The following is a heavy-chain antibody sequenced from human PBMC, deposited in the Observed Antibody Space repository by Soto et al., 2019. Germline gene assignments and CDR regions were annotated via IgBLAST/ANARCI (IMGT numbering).Heavy chain of an antibody. D-gene: IGHD5-18*01. J-gene: IGHJ6*02. Sequence: QVQLVQSGAEVKKPGASVKVSCKASGYTFTSYDINWVRQATGQGLEWMGWMNPNSGNTGYAQKFESRDTITKTTSIGKAYIEPSSLRSEDTAVYYCARGGQLCLRRYYYGIHICGQGTTVTVSS. CDR2: MNPNSGNT. V-gene: IGHV1-8*01. CDR1: GYTFTSYD. CDR3: ARGGQLCLRRYYYGIHI.